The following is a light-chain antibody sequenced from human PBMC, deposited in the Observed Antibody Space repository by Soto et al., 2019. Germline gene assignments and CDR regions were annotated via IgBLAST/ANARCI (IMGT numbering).Light chain of an antibody. CDR1: QDIRSS. Sequence: EIVMTQSPATLSVSPGERVTLSCRASQDIRSSLAWYQQKPGQAPRLLIYGASSRATGIPDRFSGGGSGTDFTLTISRLEPEDFAVYYCQQFSSYPLTFGGGTKVDIK. CDR2: GAS. CDR3: QQFSSYPLT. J-gene: IGKJ4*01. V-gene: IGKV3-20*01.